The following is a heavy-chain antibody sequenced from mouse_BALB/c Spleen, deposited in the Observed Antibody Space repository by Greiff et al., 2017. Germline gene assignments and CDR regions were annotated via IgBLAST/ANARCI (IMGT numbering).Heavy chain of an antibody. CDR2: IDPANGNT. D-gene: IGHD3-2*01. CDR3: ARGRQLGLLAWFAY. Sequence: EVQLQQSGAELVKPGASVKLSCTASGFNIKDTYMHWVKQRPEQGLEWIGRIDPANGNTKYDPKFQGKATITADTSSNTAYLQLSSLTSEDTAVYYCARGRQLGLLAWFAYWGQGTLVTVSA. CDR1: GFNIKDTY. V-gene: IGHV14-3*02. J-gene: IGHJ3*01.